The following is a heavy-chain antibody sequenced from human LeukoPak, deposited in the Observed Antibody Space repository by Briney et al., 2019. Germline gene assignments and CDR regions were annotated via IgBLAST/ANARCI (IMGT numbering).Heavy chain of an antibody. CDR1: GFTFSSYA. CDR3: AKDRSDSSGYYYPVYFDY. V-gene: IGHV3-23*01. D-gene: IGHD3-22*01. J-gene: IGHJ4*02. CDR2: ISGSGGST. Sequence: GGSLRLSCAASGFTFSSYAMSWARQAPGKGLEWVSAISGSGGSTYYADSVKGRFTISRDNSKNTLYLQMNSLRAEDTAVYYCAKDRSDSSGYYYPVYFDYWGQGTLVTVSS.